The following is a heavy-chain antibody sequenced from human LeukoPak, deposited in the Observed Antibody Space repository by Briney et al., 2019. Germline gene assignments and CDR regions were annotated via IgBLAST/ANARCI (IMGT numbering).Heavy chain of an antibody. CDR1: GYRFARYY. V-gene: IGHV1-46*01. CDR2: INPGDGGT. CDR3: ATFTTVSTGDY. J-gene: IGHJ4*02. Sequence: ASVKVSCKASGYRFARYYMHWVRQAPGQGLEWMGIINPGDGGTTYAQKFEGRLNLTRDMSTSTVYMELSSLRSEDTAVYYCATFTTVSTGDYWGQGSLVAVSS. D-gene: IGHD4-17*01.